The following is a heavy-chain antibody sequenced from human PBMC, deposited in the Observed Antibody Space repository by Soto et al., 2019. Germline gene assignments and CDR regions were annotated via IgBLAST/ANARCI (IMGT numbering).Heavy chain of an antibody. Sequence: QVQLQESGPGLVKPSQTLSLTCTVSGGSISSGDYYWSWIRQPPGKGLEWIGYIYYSGSTYYNPSLKSRVTISVDTSKNQFSLKLSSVTVADTAVYYCARAVTMVRGGAGWFDPWGQGTLVTVSS. V-gene: IGHV4-30-4*01. J-gene: IGHJ5*02. CDR2: IYYSGST. CDR1: GGSISSGDYY. D-gene: IGHD3-10*01. CDR3: ARAVTMVRGGAGWFDP.